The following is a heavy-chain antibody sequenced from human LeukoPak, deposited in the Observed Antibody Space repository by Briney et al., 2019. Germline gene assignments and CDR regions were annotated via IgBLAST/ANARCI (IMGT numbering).Heavy chain of an antibody. CDR1: GFTFSSYS. CDR3: ARVAIAVDGGDY. J-gene: IGHJ4*02. Sequence: GGSLRLSCAASGFTFSSYSMNWVRQAPGKGLEWDSSISSSSSYIYYADSVKGRFTISRDNAKNSLYLQMNSLRAEDTAVYYCARVAIAVDGGDYWGQGTLVTVSS. CDR2: ISSSSSYI. D-gene: IGHD6-19*01. V-gene: IGHV3-21*01.